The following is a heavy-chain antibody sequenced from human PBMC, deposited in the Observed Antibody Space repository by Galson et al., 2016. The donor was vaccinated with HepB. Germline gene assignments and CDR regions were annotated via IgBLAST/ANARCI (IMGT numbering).Heavy chain of an antibody. CDR2: IYYSGTS. CDR1: GGSINSGGHY. CDR3: ASGEGYNWNANAFHI. V-gene: IGHV4-31*03. J-gene: IGHJ3*02. D-gene: IGHD1-20*01. Sequence: TLSLTSTVSGGSINSGGHYWGWIRQHPGKGLEWIGYIYYSGTSYYNPSLKSRVSISGDASKNQFSLNLSSVTAADTAVYFCASGEGYNWNANAFHIWGQGTMVTVSS.